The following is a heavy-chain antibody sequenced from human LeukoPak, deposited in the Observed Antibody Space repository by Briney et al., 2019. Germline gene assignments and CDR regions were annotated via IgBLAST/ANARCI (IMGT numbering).Heavy chain of an antibody. CDR2: VNPNSGNT. Sequence: ASVKVSCKASGYTFTSYDINWVRQATGQGLEWMGWVNPNSGNTGYAQKFQGRVTMTRNTSISTAYMELSSLRSEDTAVYYCARVGLVSEVAVAGGPGFDYWGQGTLVTVSS. V-gene: IGHV1-8*01. CDR3: ARVGLVSEVAVAGGPGFDY. D-gene: IGHD6-19*01. J-gene: IGHJ4*02. CDR1: GYTFTSYD.